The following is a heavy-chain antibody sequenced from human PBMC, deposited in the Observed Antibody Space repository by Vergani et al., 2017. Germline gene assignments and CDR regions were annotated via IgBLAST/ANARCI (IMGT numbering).Heavy chain of an antibody. J-gene: IGHJ3*02. CDR3: ARDLGAFDI. CDR2: IKQDGSEK. CDR1: GFTFSSYW. V-gene: IGHV3-7*01. Sequence: MHLVESGGGVVQPGRSLRLSCEGSGFTFSSYWMSWVRQAPGKGLEWVANIKQDGSEKYYVDSVKGRFTISRDNAKNSLYLQMNSLRAEDTAVYYCARDLGAFDIWGQGTMVTVSS.